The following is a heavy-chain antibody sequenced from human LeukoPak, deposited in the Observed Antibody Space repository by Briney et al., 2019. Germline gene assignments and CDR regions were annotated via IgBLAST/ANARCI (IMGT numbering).Heavy chain of an antibody. V-gene: IGHV3-21*06. CDR3: ARNPGNHFDH. CDR2: ISPSSRYV. CDR1: GFTFSDES. Sequence: GGSLRLSCVASGFTFSDESMDWVRQAPGKGLEWVSYISPSSRYVNYADSVKGRFTVSRDNAKNTLYLQMNTLRAEDTAVYYCARNPGNHFDHWGQGALVFVSS. J-gene: IGHJ4*02.